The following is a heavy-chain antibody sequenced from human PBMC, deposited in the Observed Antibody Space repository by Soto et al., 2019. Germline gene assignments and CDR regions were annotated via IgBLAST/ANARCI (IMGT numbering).Heavy chain of an antibody. J-gene: IGHJ4*02. CDR2: ISGYNGNT. CDR3: VRDTYYYHSSGPAPFEY. CDR1: GYSFTTYG. V-gene: IGHV1-18*01. Sequence: QIQLVQSGTEVKRSGASVKVSCKTSGYSFTTYGLSWVRQATGRGLEWVGWISGYNGNTNYAQKFQGTVILTTDTPTHTGYMEIKSLSSDDTAVYYCVRDTYYYHSSGPAPFEYWGQGTQVTVSS. D-gene: IGHD3-22*01.